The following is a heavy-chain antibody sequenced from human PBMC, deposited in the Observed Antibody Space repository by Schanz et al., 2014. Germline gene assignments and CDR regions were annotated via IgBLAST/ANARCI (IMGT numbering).Heavy chain of an antibody. CDR2: IYTSGST. CDR3: ARDRGYDFSFDP. D-gene: IGHD3-3*01. V-gene: IGHV4-4*07. CDR1: GGSISSFY. Sequence: QVQLQESGPGLVKSSETLSLTCTVSGGSISSFYWGWIRQPAGKGLEWIGRIYTSGSTNYNPSLKSRVTMSLDTSKTQFSLKLSPVTAADTAVYYCARDRGYDFSFDPWGQGTLVTVSS. J-gene: IGHJ5*02.